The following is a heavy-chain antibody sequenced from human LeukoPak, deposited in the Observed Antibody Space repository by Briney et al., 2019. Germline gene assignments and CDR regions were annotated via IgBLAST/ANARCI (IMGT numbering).Heavy chain of an antibody. J-gene: IGHJ4*02. Sequence: QPGGSLRLSCAASGFTFSSYAMSWVRQAPGKGLEWVSAISGSGGSTYYADSVKGRFTISRDNSKNTLYLQMNSLRSEDTAVYYCARDPVISHLMGSGTWLERGLLGYWGQGILVTVSS. D-gene: IGHD1-1*01. CDR1: GFTFSSYA. CDR2: ISGSGGST. V-gene: IGHV3-23*01. CDR3: ARDPVISHLMGSGTWLERGLLGY.